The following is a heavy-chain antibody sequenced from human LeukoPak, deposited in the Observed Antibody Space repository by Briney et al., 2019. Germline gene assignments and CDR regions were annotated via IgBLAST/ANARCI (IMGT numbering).Heavy chain of an antibody. D-gene: IGHD5-24*01. CDR3: ARDWVYKIDY. Sequence: PGGSLRLSCAASGFTFSAFWMHWVRQAPGKGLVWVSRINSDGSSTTYADSVKGRFTISRDNAKNTLILQMNSLRVEDTAVYYCARDWVYKIDYWGRGTLVTVSS. CDR2: INSDGSST. CDR1: GFTFSAFW. J-gene: IGHJ4*02. V-gene: IGHV3-74*01.